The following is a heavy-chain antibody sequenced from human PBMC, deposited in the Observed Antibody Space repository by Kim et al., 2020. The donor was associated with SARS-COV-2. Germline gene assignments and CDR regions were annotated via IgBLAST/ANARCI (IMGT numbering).Heavy chain of an antibody. J-gene: IGHJ3*02. CDR3: AEVRCSGSWSFDAFDN. D-gene: IGHD2-15*01. V-gene: IGHV3-30-3*02. Sequence: GGSLRLSCAASGFTFNIYAMHWVRQAPGKGLEWVAVISCDGGNTYYADSVKGRFTISRDNSKNTLYLQMNRLRAEDTALYYCAEVRCSGSWSFDAFDNWCQGTMVTVSS. CDR2: ISCDGGNT. CDR1: GFTFNIYA.